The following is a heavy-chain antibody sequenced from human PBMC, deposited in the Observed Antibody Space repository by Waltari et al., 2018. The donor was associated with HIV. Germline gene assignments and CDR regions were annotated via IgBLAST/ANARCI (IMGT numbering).Heavy chain of an antibody. CDR1: GYTLSEFS. V-gene: IGHV1-24*01. CDR3: TTEGLYCSGGTCYSRFDP. Sequence: QVPLVQSGAEVKKPGASVKLSCKVSGYTLSEFSMHWVRQAPGKGLEWMGGFDPEQGKTIYAQNFQGRVTMTEDAATDTAYMELSSLRSEDTAVYYCTTEGLYCSGGTCYSRFDPWGQGTLVTVSS. CDR2: FDPEQGKT. J-gene: IGHJ5*02. D-gene: IGHD2-15*01.